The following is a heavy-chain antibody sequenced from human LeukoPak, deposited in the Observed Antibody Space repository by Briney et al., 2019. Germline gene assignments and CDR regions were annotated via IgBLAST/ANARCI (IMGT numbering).Heavy chain of an antibody. CDR3: VRSYFGSGDS. CDR1: GFTVTYNY. V-gene: IGHV3-66*01. Sequence: PGGSLRPSCAASGFTVTYNYMTWVRQAPGKGLEWVSVLYYSGSTYYSDSVTGRFTISRDNSKNTLFLQMNSLRAQDTAVYYCVRSYFGSGDSWGQGTLVTVSS. CDR2: LYYSGST. J-gene: IGHJ4*02. D-gene: IGHD3-10*01.